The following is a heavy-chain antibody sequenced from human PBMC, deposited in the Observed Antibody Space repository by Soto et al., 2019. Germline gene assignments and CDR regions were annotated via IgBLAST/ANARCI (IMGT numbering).Heavy chain of an antibody. CDR2: ITDSGGRT. CDR3: AKDLDSSSPSWFDP. Sequence: GGSLRLSCAASGFTFASHAMNWVRQAPGKGLQWVSTITDSGGRTYYADSVKGRFTISRDNSKNTLSLQMNNLRAEDTAIYYCAKDLDSSSPSWFDPWSPGNLVTVSS. J-gene: IGHJ5*02. CDR1: GFTFASHA. D-gene: IGHD6-6*01. V-gene: IGHV3-23*01.